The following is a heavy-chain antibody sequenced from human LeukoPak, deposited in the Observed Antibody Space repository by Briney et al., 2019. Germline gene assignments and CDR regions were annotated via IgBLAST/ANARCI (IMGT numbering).Heavy chain of an antibody. V-gene: IGHV3-74*01. CDR2: IKGDGSIT. Sequence: GGSLRLSCAASGFTFSSYWMHWVRQVPGKGLVWVSRIKGDGSITTYADSVKGRFTISRDNAKNSLYLQMDSLRADDTAVYYCARFPQILDYWGQGTLVTVSS. D-gene: IGHD5-18*01. CDR3: ARFPQILDY. CDR1: GFTFSSYW. J-gene: IGHJ4*02.